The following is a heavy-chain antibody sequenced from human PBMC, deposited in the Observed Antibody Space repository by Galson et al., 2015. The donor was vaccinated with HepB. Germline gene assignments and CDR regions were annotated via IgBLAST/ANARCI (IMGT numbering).Heavy chain of an antibody. CDR1: GGSISSYY. CDR3: ARGRTEYYYYYGMDV. J-gene: IGHJ6*02. Sequence: SETLSLTCTVSGGSISSYYWSWIRQPPGKGLEWIGYIYYSGSTNYNPSLKSRVTISVDTSKNQFSLKLSSVTAADTAVYYCARGRTEYYYYYGMDVWGQGTTVTVSS. V-gene: IGHV4-59*01. D-gene: IGHD1-14*01. CDR2: IYYSGST.